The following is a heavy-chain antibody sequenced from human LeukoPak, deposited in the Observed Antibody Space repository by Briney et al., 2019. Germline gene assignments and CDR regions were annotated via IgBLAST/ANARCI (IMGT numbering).Heavy chain of an antibody. D-gene: IGHD4-17*01. J-gene: IGHJ5*02. CDR2: IYTSGST. Sequence: PSETLSLTCTVSGGSISSYYWSWIRQPAGKGLEWIGRIYTSGSTYYNPSLKSRVTISVDRSKNQFSLKLSSVTAADTAVYYCASYGDYDVVPVTWGQGTLVTVSS. CDR3: ASYGDYDVVPVT. CDR1: GGSISSYY. V-gene: IGHV4-4*07.